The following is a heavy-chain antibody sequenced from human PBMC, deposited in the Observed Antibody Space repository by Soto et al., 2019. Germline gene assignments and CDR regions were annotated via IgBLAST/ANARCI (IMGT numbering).Heavy chain of an antibody. J-gene: IGHJ4*02. D-gene: IGHD3-3*02. CDR2: IYSGGST. Sequence: EVQLVESGGGLVQPGGSLRLSCAASGFTVSSNYMSWVRQAPGKGLEWVSVIYSGGSTYYADSVKGRFTISRHNSKNTRYLEMNSLRAEDTAVYYCARDLAGDFDYWGQGTLVTVSS. V-gene: IGHV3-53*04. CDR3: ARDLAGDFDY. CDR1: GFTVSSNY.